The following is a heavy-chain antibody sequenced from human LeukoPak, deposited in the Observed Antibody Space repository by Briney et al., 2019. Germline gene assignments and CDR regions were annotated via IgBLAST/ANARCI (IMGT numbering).Heavy chain of an antibody. D-gene: IGHD4-17*01. J-gene: IGHJ5*02. V-gene: IGHV1-46*01. CDR3: ARSDYGDPNWFDP. Sequence: GASVTVSCKASGYTFTSYYMHWVRQAPGQGLEWMGIINPSGGSTSYAQKFQGRVTMTRDTSTSTVYMELSSLRSEDTAVCYCARSDYGDPNWFDPWGQGTLVTVSS. CDR2: INPSGGST. CDR1: GYTFTSYY.